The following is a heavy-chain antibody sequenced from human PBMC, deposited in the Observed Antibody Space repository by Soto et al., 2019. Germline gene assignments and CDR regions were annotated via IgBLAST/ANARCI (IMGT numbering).Heavy chain of an antibody. CDR1: GGSISSYY. CDR2: IYYSGST. Sequence: NPSETLSLTCTVSGGSISSYYWSWIRQPPGKGLEWIGYIYYSGSTNYNPSLKSRVTISVDTSKNQFSLKLSSVTAADTAVYYCARGRGMDVWGQGTTVTV. J-gene: IGHJ6*02. CDR3: ARGRGMDV. V-gene: IGHV4-59*01.